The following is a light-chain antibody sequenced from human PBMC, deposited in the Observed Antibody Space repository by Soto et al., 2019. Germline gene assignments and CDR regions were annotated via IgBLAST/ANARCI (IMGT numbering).Light chain of an antibody. Sequence: ENVLTQSPGTLSLSPGERATLPCRASQSISSSYLAWYQQKPGQAPRLLIYGASSRAAGIPARFSGSGSGTDFTLTINSLEPEDFAVYYCQQRSNWPPITFGQGTRLEIK. CDR1: QSISSSY. CDR3: QQRSNWPPIT. V-gene: IGKV3D-20*02. CDR2: GAS. J-gene: IGKJ5*01.